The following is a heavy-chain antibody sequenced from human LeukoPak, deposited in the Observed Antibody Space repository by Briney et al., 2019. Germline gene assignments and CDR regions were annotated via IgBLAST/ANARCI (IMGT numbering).Heavy chain of an antibody. CDR3: ARDIVVVPAAISGFYFDY. CDR1: GGSISSYY. D-gene: IGHD2-2*01. CDR2: IYYSGST. Sequence: SETLSLTCTVSGGSISSYYWSWIRQPPGKGLEWIGYIYYSGSTNYNPSLKSRVTISVDTSKNQFSLKLSSVTAADTAVCYCARDIVVVPAAISGFYFDYWGQGTLVTVSS. J-gene: IGHJ4*02. V-gene: IGHV4-59*12.